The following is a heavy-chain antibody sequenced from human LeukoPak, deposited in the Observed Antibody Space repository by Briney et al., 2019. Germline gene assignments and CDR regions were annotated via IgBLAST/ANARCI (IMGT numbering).Heavy chain of an antibody. CDR2: ISSSGSTI. J-gene: IGHJ4*02. CDR3: AKHFRGGSGSQGYFDY. CDR1: GFTFSSYE. V-gene: IGHV3-48*03. D-gene: IGHD3-10*01. Sequence: SGGSLRLSCAASGFTFSSYEMNWVRQAPGKGLEWVSYISSSGSTIYYADSVKGRFTISRDNAKNSLYLQMNSLRAEDTAVYYCAKHFRGGSGSQGYFDYWGQGTLVTVSS.